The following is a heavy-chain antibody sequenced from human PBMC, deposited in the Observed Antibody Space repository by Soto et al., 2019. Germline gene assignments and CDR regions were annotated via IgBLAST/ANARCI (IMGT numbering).Heavy chain of an antibody. CDR2: IRSSGYT. CDR1: VGSFSHYF. Sequence: PSETLSLTCGFYVGSFSHYFWTWVRHTPERGLEWIGEIRSSGYTDYSPSLKSRLTISIDTSKSQFSLELTSMTAADTAIYYCAGGIAAHWEVLAHWGQGALVSVSS. J-gene: IGHJ4*02. D-gene: IGHD6-13*01. V-gene: IGHV4-34*01. CDR3: AGGIAAHWEVLAH.